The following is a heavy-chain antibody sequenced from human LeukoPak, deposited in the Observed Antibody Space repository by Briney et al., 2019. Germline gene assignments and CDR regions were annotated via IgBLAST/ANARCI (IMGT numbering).Heavy chain of an antibody. CDR3: ARENKGSSHYFDY. CDR2: IIPIFGTA. CDR1: GGTFSSYA. Sequence: GASVKVSCKASGGTFSSYAISWVRQAPGQGLEWMGGIIPIFGTANYAQKFQGRVTITADKSTSTAYMELSSLRSEDTAVHYCARENKGSSHYFDYWGQGTLVTVSS. D-gene: IGHD2/OR15-2a*01. V-gene: IGHV1-69*06. J-gene: IGHJ4*02.